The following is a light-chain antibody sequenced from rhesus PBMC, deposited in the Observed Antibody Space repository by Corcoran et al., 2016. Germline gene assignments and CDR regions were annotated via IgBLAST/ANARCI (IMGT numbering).Light chain of an antibody. CDR3: LQHNSYPLT. Sequence: DIQMTQSPSSLSASVGDTVTITCRASQGISSYLNWFQQKPGKAPKLLIYAASSLESGVPSRLSGSGSGTEFTLTISTLPPEDFAAYYCLQHNSYPLTFGGGAKVEIK. CDR2: AAS. V-gene: IGKV1-28*01. CDR1: QGISSY. J-gene: IGKJ4*01.